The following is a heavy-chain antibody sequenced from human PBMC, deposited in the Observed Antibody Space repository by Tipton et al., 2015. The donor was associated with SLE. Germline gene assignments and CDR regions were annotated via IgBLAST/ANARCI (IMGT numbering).Heavy chain of an antibody. Sequence: TLSLTCTVSGGSISRYYWSWIRQPPGKGLEWIGYIYYSGSTNYNPSLKSRVTISVDTSKNQFSLKLSSVTAADTAVYYCARDRGGGPTPDAFDIWGQGTMVTVSS. CDR1: GGSISRYY. CDR2: IYYSGST. V-gene: IGHV4-59*01. J-gene: IGHJ3*02. CDR3: ARDRGGGPTPDAFDI. D-gene: IGHD3-10*01.